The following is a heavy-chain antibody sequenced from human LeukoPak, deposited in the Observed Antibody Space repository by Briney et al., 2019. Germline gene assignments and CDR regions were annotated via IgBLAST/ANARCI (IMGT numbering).Heavy chain of an antibody. D-gene: IGHD6-6*01. V-gene: IGHV4-59*13. J-gene: IGHJ6*02. CDR2: IYYSGST. CDR3: ARVEPSIAARWRSGYYYYGMDV. Sequence: SETLSLTCTVSGGSISIYYWSWIRQPPGKGREGIGYIYYSGSTNYNPPLKSRVTISVDTSKNQFSLKLSSVTAADTAVYYCARVEPSIAARWRSGYYYYGMDVWGQGTTVTVSS. CDR1: GGSISIYY.